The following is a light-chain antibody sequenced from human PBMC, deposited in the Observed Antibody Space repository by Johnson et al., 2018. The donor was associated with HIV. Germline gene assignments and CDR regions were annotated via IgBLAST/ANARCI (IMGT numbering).Light chain of an antibody. CDR3: GTWDSSLSVGV. CDR1: SSNIGNNY. Sequence: QPVLTQPPSVSAAPGQKVTISCSGSSSNIGNNYVSWYQQLPGTAPKLLIYENNKRPSGIPDRFSGSKSGTSATLGITGLQTGDAADYYCGTWDSSLSVGVFATVTKVTVL. J-gene: IGLJ1*01. V-gene: IGLV1-51*02. CDR2: ENN.